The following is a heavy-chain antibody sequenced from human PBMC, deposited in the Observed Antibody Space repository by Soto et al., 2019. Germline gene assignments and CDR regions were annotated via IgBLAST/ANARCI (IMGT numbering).Heavy chain of an antibody. Sequence: QVQLVESGGGVVQPGTSLRLSCAASGFTFSSHVMHWVRQAPGKGLQWVAVIWNDGRNKQYADSVKGRFTISRDNSKNTLYLQMNSLRAEDTAVYYCAREVGYNWNDHRYDACDMWGQGTMVTVSS. J-gene: IGHJ3*02. D-gene: IGHD1-1*01. CDR1: GFTFSSHV. CDR3: AREVGYNWNDHRYDACDM. CDR2: IWNDGRNK. V-gene: IGHV3-33*01.